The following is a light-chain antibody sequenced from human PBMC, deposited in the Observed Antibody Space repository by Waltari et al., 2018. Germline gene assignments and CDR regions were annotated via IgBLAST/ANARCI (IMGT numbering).Light chain of an antibody. J-gene: IGKJ2*01. CDR3: QQYDTSPGT. V-gene: IGKV3-20*01. Sequence: EIVLTQSPGTLSLSPGDTATLSCWASQSLSVAYLAWYQHKSGQAPRLLIYGASYRATGIPDRFSGSGSGTDFTLTITRLEPDDFAVYYCQQYDTSPGTFGQGTKLEI. CDR2: GAS. CDR1: QSLSVAY.